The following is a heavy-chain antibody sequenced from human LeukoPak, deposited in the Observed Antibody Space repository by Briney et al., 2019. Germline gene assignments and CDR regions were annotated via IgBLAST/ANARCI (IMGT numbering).Heavy chain of an antibody. CDR3: ARHDEYSSNHVGLDY. CDR2: ITQSGNT. Sequence: SETLSPTCAIYGGSFSNFYWNWIRQSPGKGLEWIGEITQSGNTNCNPSLKSRVTISVDTSKNHFSLKLTSVTAADTAVYYCARHDEYSSNHVGLDYWGQGTLVTVSS. J-gene: IGHJ4*02. CDR1: GGSFSNFY. D-gene: IGHD6-13*01. V-gene: IGHV4-34*01.